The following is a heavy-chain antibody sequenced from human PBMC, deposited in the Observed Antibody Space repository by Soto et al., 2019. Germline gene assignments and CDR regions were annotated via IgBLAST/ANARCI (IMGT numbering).Heavy chain of an antibody. Sequence: QVQLVQSGAEVKKPGASVKVSCKASGYSFSNYAIHWVRQAPGQGLEWMGWINVDNGNTKYSQKLQDRVTITRDTSAITVYMEVSSLRSEDTALYYCASPPDNYFDRPGRRADPYYYGMDVWGQGTTVTVSS. CDR3: ASPPDNYFDRPGRRADPYYYGMDV. CDR2: INVDNGNT. CDR1: GYSFSNYA. J-gene: IGHJ6*02. D-gene: IGHD3-9*01. V-gene: IGHV1-3*01.